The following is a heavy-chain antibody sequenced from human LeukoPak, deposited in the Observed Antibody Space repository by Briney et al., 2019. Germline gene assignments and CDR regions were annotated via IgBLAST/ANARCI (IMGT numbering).Heavy chain of an antibody. D-gene: IGHD4-17*01. V-gene: IGHV4-4*07. CDR3: ADDYGD. Sequence: SETLSLTCTVSGGSISSYYWSWIRQPAGKGLEWIGRIYPSGTTHYNPSLKSRVTMSVDTSKNQFSLKLTSVTAADTAVYYCADDYGDWGQGTLVTVSS. CDR2: IYPSGTT. J-gene: IGHJ4*02. CDR1: GGSISSYY.